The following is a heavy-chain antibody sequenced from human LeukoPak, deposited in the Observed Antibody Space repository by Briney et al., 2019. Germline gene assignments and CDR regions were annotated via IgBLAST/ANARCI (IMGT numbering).Heavy chain of an antibody. CDR1: GFTFSNYA. D-gene: IGHD2-2*01. J-gene: IGHJ1*01. Sequence: GGSLRLSCVASGFTFSNYAMHWVRQAPGKGLEWVVVISYDGSSKYYADFVKGRFTVSRDNSKNTLYLQLNRLREEDTAVYYCARAEYSASWFGYFQYWGQGTLLTVPS. CDR3: ARAEYSASWFGYFQY. CDR2: ISYDGSSK. V-gene: IGHV3-30-3*01.